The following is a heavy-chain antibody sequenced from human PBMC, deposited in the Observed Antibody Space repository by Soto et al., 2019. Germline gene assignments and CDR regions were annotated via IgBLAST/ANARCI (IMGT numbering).Heavy chain of an antibody. J-gene: IGHJ4*02. CDR2: MSYDGSSK. D-gene: IGHD1-1*01. CDR3: AKERNRTDLFDH. CDR1: GFSFSSYG. Sequence: GGSLRLSCAASGFSFSSYGMHWVRQAPGKGLEWMAIMSYDGSSKDYADSVKGRFTISRDNSRNTLYLQMNSLRADDTAVYYCAKERNRTDLFDHWGQGTLVTVSS. V-gene: IGHV3-30*18.